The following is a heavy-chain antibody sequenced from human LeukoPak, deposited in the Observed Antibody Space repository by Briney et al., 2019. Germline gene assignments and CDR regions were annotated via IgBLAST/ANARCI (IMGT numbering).Heavy chain of an antibody. V-gene: IGHV1-69*13. Sequence: GASVKVSCKASGYTFTSYGISWVRQAPGQGLEWMGGIIPIFGTANYAQKFQGRVTITADESTSTAYMELSSLRSEDTAVYYCARSSDYGDYLKYFQHWGQGTLVTVSS. J-gene: IGHJ1*01. D-gene: IGHD4-17*01. CDR3: ARSSDYGDYLKYFQH. CDR2: IIPIFGTA. CDR1: GYTFTSYG.